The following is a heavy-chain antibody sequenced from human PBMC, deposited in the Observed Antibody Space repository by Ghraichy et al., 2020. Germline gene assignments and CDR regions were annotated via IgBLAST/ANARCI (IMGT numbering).Heavy chain of an antibody. D-gene: IGHD3-9*01. Sequence: ASVKVSCKASGYTFTGYYMHWVRQAPGQGLEWMGWINPNSGGTNYAQKFQGRVTMTRDTSISTAYMELSRLRSDDTAVYYCARELLVFYDILTGRSGVYYYYGMDVWGQGTTVTVSS. CDR3: ARELLVFYDILTGRSGVYYYYGMDV. CDR2: INPNSGGT. CDR1: GYTFTGYY. J-gene: IGHJ6*02. V-gene: IGHV1-2*02.